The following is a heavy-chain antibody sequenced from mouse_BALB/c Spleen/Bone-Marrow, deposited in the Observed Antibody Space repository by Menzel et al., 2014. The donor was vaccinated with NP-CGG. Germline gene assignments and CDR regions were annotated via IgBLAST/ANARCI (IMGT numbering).Heavy chain of an antibody. Sequence: QVQLQQSEAELVKPGVSVKLSCKASGYTFTNYYMYWVKQRPGQDLEWIGEINPSNGGTNFNEKFKSKATLTVDKSSSTAYMQLSSLTSEDSAVYYCTTLGRFAYWGQGTLVTVSA. V-gene: IGHV1S16*01. J-gene: IGHJ3*01. CDR1: GYTFTNYY. D-gene: IGHD4-1*01. CDR3: TTLGRFAY. CDR2: INPSNGGT.